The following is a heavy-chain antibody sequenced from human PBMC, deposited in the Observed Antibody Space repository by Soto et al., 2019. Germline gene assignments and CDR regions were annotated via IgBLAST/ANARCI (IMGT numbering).Heavy chain of an antibody. Sequence: QVQLQGSGPGLVKPSETLSLTCTVSGGSISSYSWSWIRQPPGKGLEWIEYIYYSGSTNYIPSLKSRVTISEHTSKYQFSRKLRSVTAAHTALYYCAREAVGVPAATPYIWVDPWGPGSLVTVAS. CDR1: GGSISSYS. V-gene: IGHV4-59*01. J-gene: IGHJ5*02. D-gene: IGHD2-2*01. CDR3: AREAVGVPAATPYIWVDP. CDR2: IYYSGST.